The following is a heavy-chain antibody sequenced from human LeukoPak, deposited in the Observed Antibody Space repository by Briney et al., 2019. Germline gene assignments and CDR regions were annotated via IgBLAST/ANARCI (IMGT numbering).Heavy chain of an antibody. D-gene: IGHD3-22*01. CDR3: AAPPAGRDSSGGEEVDI. V-gene: IGHV3-30*04. CDR2: ISYDGSNK. J-gene: IGHJ3*02. Sequence: QPGGSLRLSCAASGFTFSSYAMHWVRQAPGKGLEWVAVISYDGSNKYYADSVKGRFTISRDNSKNTLYLQMNSLRAEDTAVYYCAAPPAGRDSSGGEEVDIWGQGTMVTVSS. CDR1: GFTFSSYA.